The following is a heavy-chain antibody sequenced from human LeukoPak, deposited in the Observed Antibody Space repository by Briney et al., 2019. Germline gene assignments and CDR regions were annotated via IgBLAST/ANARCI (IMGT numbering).Heavy chain of an antibody. CDR3: ARIRMGGYWFDP. J-gene: IGHJ5*02. CDR1: GGSISTYS. Sequence: PSETLFLTCTVSGGSISTYSWTWIRQPPGKGLEWIAYISYSGSTNYNPSLKSRVTTSIDTSKNQFSLKLNSVTAADTAVFYCARIRMGGYWFDPWGQGTLVTVSS. V-gene: IGHV4-59*01. D-gene: IGHD3-16*01. CDR2: ISYSGST.